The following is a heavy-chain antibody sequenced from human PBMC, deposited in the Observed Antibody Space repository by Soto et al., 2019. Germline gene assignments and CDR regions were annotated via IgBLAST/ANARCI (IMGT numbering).Heavy chain of an antibody. CDR1: GGSISSSNW. V-gene: IGHV4-4*02. CDR2: IYHSGST. Sequence: SETLSLTCAVSGGSISSSNWWSWVRQPPGKGLEWIGEIYHSGSTNYNPSLKSRVTISVDKSKNQFSLKLSSVTAADTAVYYCARDRVRYYSDSSGYYPGFDYWGQGTLVTVSS. D-gene: IGHD3-22*01. J-gene: IGHJ4*02. CDR3: ARDRVRYYSDSSGYYPGFDY.